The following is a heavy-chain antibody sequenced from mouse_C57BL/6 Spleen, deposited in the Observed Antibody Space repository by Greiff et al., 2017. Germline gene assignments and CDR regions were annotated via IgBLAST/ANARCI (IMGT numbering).Heavy chain of an antibody. V-gene: IGHV14-2*01. CDR3: ARGGSNYYAMDY. J-gene: IGHJ4*01. CDR1: GFNITDYY. D-gene: IGHD2-5*01. Sequence: EVQLHQSGAELVKPGASVKLSCTASGFNITDYYMHWVKQRTEQGLEWIGRIDPEDGATKYAPNFQGKATITADTASNTAYLQLSSLTSENTAVYYCARGGSNYYAMDYWGQGTSVTVSS. CDR2: IDPEDGAT.